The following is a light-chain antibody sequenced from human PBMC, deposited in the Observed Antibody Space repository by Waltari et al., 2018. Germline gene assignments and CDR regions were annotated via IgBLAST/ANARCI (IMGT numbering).Light chain of an antibody. Sequence: QSALTQRASVSGPPGQSITISCTGTSGDAGSYDLDSWYQQHPGKAPKLMIYEVNNRPSGVSHRFSGSRSGNTASLTISGLQAEDEADYHCCSYAGNCTVVFGGGTKLTVL. CDR3: CSYAGNCTVV. V-gene: IGLV2-23*02. CDR1: SGDAGSYDL. J-gene: IGLJ2*01. CDR2: EVN.